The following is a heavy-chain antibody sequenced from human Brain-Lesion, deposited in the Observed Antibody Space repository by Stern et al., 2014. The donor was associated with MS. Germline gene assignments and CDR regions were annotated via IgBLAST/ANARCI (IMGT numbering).Heavy chain of an antibody. Sequence: QVQLVQSGAEVKKPGSSVKVSCKAAGGTFTTHPITWWRQAPGKGLEWMGGIIPFLNTTNYAQNFQGRTTITADKSTGTTYMEISSLRSDDTAVYYCASSVVASGHWGQGTLVIVS. CDR1: GGTFTTHP. J-gene: IGHJ4*02. V-gene: IGHV1-69*06. CDR3: ASSVVASGH. CDR2: IIPFLNTT. D-gene: IGHD2-21*01.